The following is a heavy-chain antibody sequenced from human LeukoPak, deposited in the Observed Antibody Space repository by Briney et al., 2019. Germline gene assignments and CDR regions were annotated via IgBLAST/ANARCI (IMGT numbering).Heavy chain of an antibody. CDR2: IFYSGSI. Sequence: SETLSLTCTVSGGSISSSSYYWGWIRQPPGKGLEWIGNIFYSGSIYYKPSLKSRVTISVDTSKNQFTLKLSSVTAADTAVYYCARLARDVYNIIAYFFDQWGQGTLVTVSS. CDR3: ARLARDVYNIIAYFFDQ. V-gene: IGHV4-39*01. J-gene: IGHJ4*02. D-gene: IGHD5-24*01. CDR1: GGSISSSSYY.